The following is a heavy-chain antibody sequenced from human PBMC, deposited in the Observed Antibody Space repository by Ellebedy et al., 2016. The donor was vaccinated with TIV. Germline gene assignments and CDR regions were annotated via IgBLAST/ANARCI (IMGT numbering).Heavy chain of an antibody. CDR2: ISSSGSTI. CDR3: ASREMATIDYYFDY. Sequence: GGSLRLSCAASGFTFSDYYMSWIRQAPGKGLEWVSYISSSGSTIYYTDSVKGRFTISRDNTKNSLYLQMNSLRAEDTAVYLCASREMATIDYYFDYWGQGTLVTVSS. D-gene: IGHD5-24*01. CDR1: GFTFSDYY. V-gene: IGHV3-11*01. J-gene: IGHJ4*02.